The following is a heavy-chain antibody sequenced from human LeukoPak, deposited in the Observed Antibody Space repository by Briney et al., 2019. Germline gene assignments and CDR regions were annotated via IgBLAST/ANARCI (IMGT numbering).Heavy chain of an antibody. CDR2: ISSSGSTI. J-gene: IGHJ4*02. V-gene: IGHV3-48*03. Sequence: GGSLRLSCAASGFTFSSYEMNWVRQAPGKGLEWVSYISSSGSTIYYADSVKGRFTISRDNAKNSLYLQMNSLRAEDTAVYYCARENSGRPTEDYFDYWGQGTLVTVSS. CDR1: GFTFSSYE. CDR3: ARENSGRPTEDYFDY. D-gene: IGHD3-10*01.